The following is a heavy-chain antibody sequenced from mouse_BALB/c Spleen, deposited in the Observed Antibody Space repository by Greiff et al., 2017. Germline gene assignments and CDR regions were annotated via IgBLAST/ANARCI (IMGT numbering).Heavy chain of an antibody. CDR3: ARERGSSYAMDY. Sequence: VMLVESGPGLVAPSQSLSITCTVSGFSLTSYGVHWVRQPPGKGLEWLGVIWAGGSTNYNSALMSRLSISKDNSKSQVFLKMNSLQTDDTAMYYCARERGSSYAMDYWGQGTSVTVSS. CDR2: IWAGGST. CDR1: GFSLTSYG. J-gene: IGHJ4*01. D-gene: IGHD1-1*01. V-gene: IGHV2-9*02.